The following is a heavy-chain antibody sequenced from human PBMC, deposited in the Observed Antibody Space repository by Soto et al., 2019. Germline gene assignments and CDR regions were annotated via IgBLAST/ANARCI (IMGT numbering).Heavy chain of an antibody. V-gene: IGHV3-74*01. J-gene: IGHJ6*03. CDR2: LYIDGSRT. D-gene: IGHD3-10*01. Sequence: EVQLVESGGGLVQPGGSLRLSCAASGFTFSSYWMHWVRQVPGKGLVWVSRLYIDGSRTSYADSVKGRFTISRDNAKNTLYLRMNSLRAEDTAVYYCARGAGGYYYMDVWGKGTTVTASS. CDR1: GFTFSSYW. CDR3: ARGAGGYYYMDV.